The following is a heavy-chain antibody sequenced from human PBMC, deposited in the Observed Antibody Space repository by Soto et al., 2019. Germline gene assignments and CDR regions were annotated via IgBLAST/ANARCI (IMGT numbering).Heavy chain of an antibody. D-gene: IGHD6-19*01. CDR1: GFTFSSYD. V-gene: IGHV3-48*03. Sequence: PWWSLRLSCVASGFTFSSYDMNWFRQAPGKGPEWVSHISGSGTTIYYADSVRGRFTISRDNAKNSLYLQMNSLRAEDRAIYYCARGYTGGWSRGGYFDYWGQGTTVTVSS. CDR2: ISGSGTTI. CDR3: ARGYTGGWSRGGYFDY. J-gene: IGHJ4*03.